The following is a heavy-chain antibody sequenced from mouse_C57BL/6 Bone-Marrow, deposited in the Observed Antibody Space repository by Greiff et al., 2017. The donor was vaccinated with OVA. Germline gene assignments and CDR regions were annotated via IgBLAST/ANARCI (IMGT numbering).Heavy chain of an antibody. J-gene: IGHJ1*03. V-gene: IGHV1-82*01. D-gene: IGHD2-3*01. CDR2: IYPGDGDT. CDR3: ARYAYDGYYIYWYFDV. CDR1: GYAFSSSW. Sequence: QVQLKESGPELVKPGASVKISCKASGYAFSSSWMNWVKQRPGKGLEWIGRIYPGDGDTNYNGKFKGKATLTADKSSSTAYMQLSSLTSEDSAVYFCARYAYDGYYIYWYFDVWGTGTTVTVSS.